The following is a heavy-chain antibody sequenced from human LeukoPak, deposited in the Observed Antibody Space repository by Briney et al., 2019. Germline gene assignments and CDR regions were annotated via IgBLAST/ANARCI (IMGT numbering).Heavy chain of an antibody. J-gene: IGHJ4*02. Sequence: GASVKVSCKASGGTFSSYAISWVRQAPGQGLEWMGGIIPIFGTANYAQKFQGRVTITADESTSTAYMELSSLRSEDTAVYYCARVTVTPHYFDYWGQGTLVTVSS. CDR2: IIPIFGTA. CDR3: ARVTVTPHYFDY. V-gene: IGHV1-69*13. D-gene: IGHD4-17*01. CDR1: GGTFSSYA.